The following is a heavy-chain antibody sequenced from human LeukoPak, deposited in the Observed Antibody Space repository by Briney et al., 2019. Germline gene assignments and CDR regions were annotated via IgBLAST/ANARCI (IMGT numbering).Heavy chain of an antibody. CDR2: IYSSGSA. J-gene: IGHJ4*02. CDR1: GDSISSYY. D-gene: IGHD6-19*01. Sequence: SETLSLTCTVSGDSISSYYWSWIRQPPGKGLEWIGHIYSSGSANYNPSLKSRVTISVDTSKNQFSLKLSSVTAADTAVYYCAKDRSTGWYQFDSWGQGTLVTVSS. V-gene: IGHV4-4*09. CDR3: AKDRSTGWYQFDS.